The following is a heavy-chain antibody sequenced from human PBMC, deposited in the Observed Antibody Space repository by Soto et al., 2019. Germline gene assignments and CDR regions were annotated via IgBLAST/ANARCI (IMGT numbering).Heavy chain of an antibody. J-gene: IGHJ4*02. CDR1: GGSIGGGGYY. D-gene: IGHD5-12*01. Sequence: SETLSLTCTVSGGSIGGGGYYWSWIRQHPGKGLEWIGYIYYSGSTYYNPSLKSRVTISVDTSKNQFSLKLSSVTAADTAVYYCATNSGYDRGVFDYWGQGTLVTAPQ. CDR3: ATNSGYDRGVFDY. CDR2: IYYSGST. V-gene: IGHV4-31*03.